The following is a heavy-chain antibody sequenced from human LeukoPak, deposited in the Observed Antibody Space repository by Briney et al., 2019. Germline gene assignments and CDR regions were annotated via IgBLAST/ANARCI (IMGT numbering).Heavy chain of an antibody. Sequence: ASVKVSCKASGYTFTSYYMHWVRQAPGQGLEWMGIINPSGGSTSYAQKFQGRVTITADKSTSTAYMELSSLRSEDTAVYYCAYGSGSYLDYWGQGTLVTVSS. D-gene: IGHD3-10*01. CDR1: GYTFTSYY. CDR2: INPSGGST. CDR3: AYGSGSYLDY. J-gene: IGHJ4*02. V-gene: IGHV1-46*01.